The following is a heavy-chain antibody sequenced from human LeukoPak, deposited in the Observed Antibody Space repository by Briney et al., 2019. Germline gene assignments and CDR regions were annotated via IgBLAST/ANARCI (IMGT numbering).Heavy chain of an antibody. CDR3: ARVLKGGSRNPNMDV. Sequence: PSETLSLTCTVSGGPISSYYWSWIRQPPGKGLEWIGYIYYSGSTNYNPSLKSRVTISVDTSKNQFSLKLSSVTAADTAVYYCARVLKGGSRNPNMDVWGQGTTVTVSS. J-gene: IGHJ6*02. CDR2: IYYSGST. V-gene: IGHV4-59*01. D-gene: IGHD2-15*01. CDR1: GGPISSYY.